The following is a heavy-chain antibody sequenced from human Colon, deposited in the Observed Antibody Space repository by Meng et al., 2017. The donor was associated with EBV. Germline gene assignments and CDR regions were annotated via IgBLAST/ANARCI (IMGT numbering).Heavy chain of an antibody. J-gene: IGHJ4*02. V-gene: IGHV3-74*01. CDR1: GFTFNKYW. CDR2: ISGDGTIT. Sequence: VQLGQSAGGLFQPGGSLGLSCAASGFTFNKYWIQWVRQVPGKGLVWVSRISGDGTITTYADSVKGRFTISRDNAKNTLYLQMNSLRVEDTGVYYCVRDDDTLKWTGPHFDSWGQGALVTVSS. D-gene: IGHD1-1*01. CDR3: VRDDDTLKWTGPHFDS.